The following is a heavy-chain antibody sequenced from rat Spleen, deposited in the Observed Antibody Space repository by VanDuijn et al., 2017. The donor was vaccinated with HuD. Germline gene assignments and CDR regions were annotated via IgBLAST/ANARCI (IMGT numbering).Heavy chain of an antibody. CDR3: TTVTY. CDR1: GFTFNNYW. Sequence: EVQLVETGGGLVQPGRSLKLSCVVSGFTFNNYWMTWIRQAPGKGLEWVASITNAAGKVYYPDSVKGRFTISRDNAKSTLYLQMDSLRSEDTATYYCTTVTYWGQGSLVTVSS. V-gene: IGHV5-31*01. CDR2: ITNAAGKV. J-gene: IGHJ3*01.